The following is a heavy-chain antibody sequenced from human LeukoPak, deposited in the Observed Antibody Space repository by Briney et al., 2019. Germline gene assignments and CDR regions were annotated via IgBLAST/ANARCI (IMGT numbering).Heavy chain of an antibody. CDR2: ISAYKGNT. J-gene: IGHJ5*02. Sequence: ASVKVSCKASGYTFTSYGISWVRQAPGQGLEWMGWISAYKGNTNYAQKLQGRVTMTTDTSTSTAYMELRSLRSDDTAVYYCARDGPSFVGYCSSTSCRRAARRGNWFDPWGQGTLVTVSS. CDR1: GYTFTSYG. CDR3: ARDGPSFVGYCSSTSCRRAARRGNWFDP. V-gene: IGHV1-18*01. D-gene: IGHD2-2*01.